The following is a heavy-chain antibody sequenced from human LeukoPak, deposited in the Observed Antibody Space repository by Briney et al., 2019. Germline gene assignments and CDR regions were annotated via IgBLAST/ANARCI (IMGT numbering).Heavy chain of an antibody. J-gene: IGHJ5*02. CDR2: IYYSGST. V-gene: IGHV4-31*03. CDR3: ARGTYSSSWYFSNWFDP. CDR1: GGSISSGGYY. D-gene: IGHD6-13*01. Sequence: SETLSLTCTVSGGSISSGGYYWSWIRQHPGTGLEWIGYIYYSGSTYYNPSLKSRVTISVDTSKNQFSLKLSSVTAADTAVYYCARGTYSSSWYFSNWFDPWGQGTLVTVSS.